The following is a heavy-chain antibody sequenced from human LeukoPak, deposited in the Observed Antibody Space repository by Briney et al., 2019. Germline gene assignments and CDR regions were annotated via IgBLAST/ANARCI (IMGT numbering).Heavy chain of an antibody. CDR3: ATPCFRGGDCYSSAFDY. CDR2: IIPIFGTA. D-gene: IGHD2-21*02. Sequence: GASVKVSCKASGGTFSSYAISWVRQAPGQGLEWMGGIIPIFGTANYAQKFQGRVTITADESTSTAYMELSSLRSEDTAVYYCATPCFRGGDCYSSAFDYWGQGTLVTVSS. J-gene: IGHJ4*02. V-gene: IGHV1-69*13. CDR1: GGTFSSYA.